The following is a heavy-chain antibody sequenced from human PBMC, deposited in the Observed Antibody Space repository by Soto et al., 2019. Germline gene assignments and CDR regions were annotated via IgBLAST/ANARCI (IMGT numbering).Heavy chain of an antibody. D-gene: IGHD6-6*01. CDR3: AKDGSVYSSSSGNDY. V-gene: IGHV3-23*01. CDR2: ISGSGGST. CDR1: GFTFRSYA. J-gene: IGHJ4*02. Sequence: PGGSLRLSCAASGFTFRSYAISWGRQAPGKGLEWVSAISGSGGSTYYADSVKGRFTISRDNSKNTLYLQMNSLRAEDTAVYYCAKDGSVYSSSSGNDYWGQGTLVTVSS.